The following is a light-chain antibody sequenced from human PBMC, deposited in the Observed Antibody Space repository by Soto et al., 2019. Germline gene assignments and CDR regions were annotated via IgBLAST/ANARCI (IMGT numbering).Light chain of an antibody. CDR3: QHLRT. CDR2: GAS. V-gene: IGKV3-20*01. Sequence: EIVLTQSPGTLSLSPGERATLSCRASQSVSSSYLAWYQQKPGQAPRLLIYGASSRATGIPDRFSGSGSGTDFTLTISGLEPEDFAVYYCQHLRTFGGGTKLEIK. J-gene: IGKJ2*01. CDR1: QSVSSSY.